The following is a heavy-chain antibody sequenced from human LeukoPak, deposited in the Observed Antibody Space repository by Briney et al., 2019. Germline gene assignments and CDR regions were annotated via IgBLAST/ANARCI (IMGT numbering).Heavy chain of an antibody. CDR2: IGAGSST. CDR1: GFTFSRCA. D-gene: IGHD2-2*01. V-gene: IGHV3-23*01. Sequence: GGSLRLSCAASGFTFSRCAMSWVRQAPGKGLEWVSAIGAGSSTYYADSVKGRFTISRDNSKNTLYLQMNSLRAEDTAVYYCAKGGSTSPNGINDYWGQGTLVTASS. J-gene: IGHJ4*02. CDR3: AKGGSTSPNGINDY.